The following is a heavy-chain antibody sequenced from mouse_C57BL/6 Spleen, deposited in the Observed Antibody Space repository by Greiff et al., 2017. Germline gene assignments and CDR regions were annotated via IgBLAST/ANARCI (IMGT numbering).Heavy chain of an antibody. CDR3: ARWGDGNSYYFDY. V-gene: IGHV1-64*01. Sequence: VQLQQPGAELVKPGASVKLSCKASGYTFTSYWMHWVKQRPGQGLEWIGMIHPNSGSTNYNEKFKSKATLTVDKSSSTAYMQLSSLTSEDSAVYYCARWGDGNSYYFDYWGQGTTLTVSS. CDR2: IHPNSGST. CDR1: GYTFTSYW. J-gene: IGHJ2*01. D-gene: IGHD2-1*01.